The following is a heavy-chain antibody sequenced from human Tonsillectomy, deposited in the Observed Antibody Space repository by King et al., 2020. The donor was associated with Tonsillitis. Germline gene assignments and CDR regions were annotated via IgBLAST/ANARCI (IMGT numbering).Heavy chain of an antibody. CDR3: AKQPLWFGEFSD. CDR2: ISGSAGST. D-gene: IGHD3-10*01. J-gene: IGHJ4*02. Sequence: VQLVESGGGLVQPGGSLRLSCAASGFTFSSYAMSWVRQAPGKGLEWVSAISGSAGSTYFADSVKGRFTISRDNSKNTLYLHMNSLRAEDTAVYYCAKQPLWFGEFSDWGQGTLVTVSS. CDR1: GFTFSSYA. V-gene: IGHV3-23*04.